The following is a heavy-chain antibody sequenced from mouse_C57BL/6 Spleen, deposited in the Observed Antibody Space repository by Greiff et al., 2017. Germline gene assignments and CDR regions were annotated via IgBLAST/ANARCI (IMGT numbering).Heavy chain of an antibody. V-gene: IGHV1-82*01. CDR1: GYAFSSSW. CDR3: ARSHNWAWFAY. J-gene: IGHJ3*01. D-gene: IGHD4-1*02. CDR2: IYPGDGDT. Sequence: QVHVKQSGPELVKPGASVKISCKASGYAFSSSWMNWVKQRPGKGLEWIGRIYPGDGDTNYNGKFKGQATLTADKSSSTAYMQLSSLTSEDSAVYFCARSHNWAWFAYWGQGTLVTVSA.